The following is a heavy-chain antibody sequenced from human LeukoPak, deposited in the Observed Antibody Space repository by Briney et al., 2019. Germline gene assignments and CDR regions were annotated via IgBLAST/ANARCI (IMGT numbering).Heavy chain of an antibody. CDR2: INHSGST. CDR1: GGSFSGYY. V-gene: IGHV4-34*01. J-gene: IGHJ4*02. CDR3: ARFLYDSSGYYWTY. D-gene: IGHD3-22*01. Sequence: SETLSHTCAVYGGSFSGYYWSWIRQPPGKGLEWIGEINHSGSTNYNPSLKSRVTISVDTSKNQFSLKLSSVTAADTAVYYCARFLYDSSGYYWTYWGQGTLVTVSS.